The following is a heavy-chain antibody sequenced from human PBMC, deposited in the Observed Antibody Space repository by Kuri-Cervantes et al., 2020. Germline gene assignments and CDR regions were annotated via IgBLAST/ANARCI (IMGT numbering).Heavy chain of an antibody. V-gene: IGHV3-7*05. CDR3: ARASSIAVREGGY. CDR2: IKQDGSEK. Sequence: GGSLRLSCAASGFTFSSYWMSWVRQAPGKGLEWVANIKQDGSEKYYVDSVKGRFTISRDNAKNSLYLQMNSLRSDDTAVYYCARASSIAVREGGYWGQGTLVTVSS. CDR1: GFTFSSYW. D-gene: IGHD6-6*01. J-gene: IGHJ4*02.